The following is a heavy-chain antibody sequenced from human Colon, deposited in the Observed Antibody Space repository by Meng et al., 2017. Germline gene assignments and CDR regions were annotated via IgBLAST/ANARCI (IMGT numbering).Heavy chain of an antibody. D-gene: IGHD5-24*01. J-gene: IGHJ4*02. CDR1: GTCISCNG. CDR3: ARHISILRQMGLDD. CDR2: FFHNGHT. Sequence: QLPLQASCPGRLMPSGCLSLASALSGTCISCNGCSWARHPPGKGLERIGEFFHNGHTNYGPSRKSRVCITVDKSNNQFSLKLTSVTAADTAVYYCARHISILRQMGLDDWGQGTLVTVSS. V-gene: IGHV4-4*02.